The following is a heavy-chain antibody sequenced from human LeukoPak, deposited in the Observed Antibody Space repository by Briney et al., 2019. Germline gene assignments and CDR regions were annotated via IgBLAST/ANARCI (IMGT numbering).Heavy chain of an antibody. Sequence: GGSLRLSCAASGFTFSRDGMNWVRQAPGKGLEWVSGISGSADRTYYADSVKGRFTISRDNSKNTLYLQMNSLRAEDTALYYCAKVNWNCGENSWGQGTLVTVSS. V-gene: IGHV3-23*01. CDR1: GFTFSRDG. D-gene: IGHD1-1*01. CDR2: ISGSADRT. CDR3: AKVNWNCGENS. J-gene: IGHJ5*02.